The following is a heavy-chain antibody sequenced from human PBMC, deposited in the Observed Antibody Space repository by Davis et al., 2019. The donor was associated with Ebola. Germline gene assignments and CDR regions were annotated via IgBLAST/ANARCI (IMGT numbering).Heavy chain of an antibody. V-gene: IGHV3-21*06. J-gene: IGHJ4*02. Sequence: GGSLRLSCEVSGFSLSMYSMNWVRQATGKGLEWISYIDSSGTNILYVDSVKGRFTISKDNAKNSLFLQMNSLRDEDTAVYYCARDRNWAFDYWGQGTLVTVSS. D-gene: IGHD1-14*01. CDR3: ARDRNWAFDY. CDR2: IDSSGTNI. CDR1: GFSLSMYS.